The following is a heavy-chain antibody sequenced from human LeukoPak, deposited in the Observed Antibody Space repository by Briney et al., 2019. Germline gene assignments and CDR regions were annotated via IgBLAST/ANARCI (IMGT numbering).Heavy chain of an antibody. Sequence: GASVKVSCKASGGTFSSYAISWVRQAPGQGLEWMGWINPKTGGTNYAQKLQGRVTMTTDTSTSTAYMELRSLRSDDTAVYYCAREREDDYVWGSYRGPFDYWGQGTLVTVSS. CDR1: GGTFSSYA. CDR3: AREREDDYVWGSYRGPFDY. J-gene: IGHJ4*02. CDR2: INPKTGGT. V-gene: IGHV1-18*01. D-gene: IGHD3-16*02.